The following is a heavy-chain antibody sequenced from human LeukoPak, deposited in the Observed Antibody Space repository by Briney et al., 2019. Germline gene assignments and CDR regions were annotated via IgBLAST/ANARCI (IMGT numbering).Heavy chain of an antibody. Sequence: GESLKISCQGSGYSFSTYWITWVRQMPGKGLEWMGIIYPGDSETRYSPSFQGQVTISADKSISTAYLQWTSLKASDTAMYYCARSSTSGSYYRYWGQGTLVTVSS. J-gene: IGHJ4*02. D-gene: IGHD3-10*01. CDR3: ARSSTSGSYYRY. CDR1: GYSFSTYW. V-gene: IGHV5-51*01. CDR2: IYPGDSET.